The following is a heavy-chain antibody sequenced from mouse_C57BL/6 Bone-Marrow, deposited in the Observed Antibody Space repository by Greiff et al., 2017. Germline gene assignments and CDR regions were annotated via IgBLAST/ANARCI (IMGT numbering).Heavy chain of an antibody. J-gene: IGHJ1*03. V-gene: IGHV1-42*01. D-gene: IGHD2-12*01. CDR3: ARRGGYDEDWDFDF. CDR1: GYSFTGYY. CDR2: INPGTGGT. Sequence: EVQLQQSGPELVKPGASVKISCKASGYSFTGYYMNWVKQSPEKSLEWIGEINPGTGGTTYNQKFKGKATLTVDKSSSTAYMQLKSLTSEDSAVYYGARRGGYDEDWDFDFWGTGTTVTVSS.